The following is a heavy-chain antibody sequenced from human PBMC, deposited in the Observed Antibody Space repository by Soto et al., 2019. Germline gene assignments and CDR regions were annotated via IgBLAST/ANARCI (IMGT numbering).Heavy chain of an antibody. D-gene: IGHD6-19*01. CDR3: VRESGVAADC. CDR1: GFTFESHW. CDR2: IKTDGYAA. V-gene: IGHV3-74*01. Sequence: VESGGVLVQPGGSLRLSCVASGFTFESHWMHWVRQAPGEGLVWVSRIKTDGYAAAYADSVKGRFTISRDKTKNTVYLQMNSLRAEDTAVYFCVRESGVAADCWGQGDLVTVPS. J-gene: IGHJ4*02.